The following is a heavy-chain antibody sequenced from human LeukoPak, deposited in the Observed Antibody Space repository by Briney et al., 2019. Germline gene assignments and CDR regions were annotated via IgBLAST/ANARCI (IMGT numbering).Heavy chain of an antibody. J-gene: IGHJ4*02. V-gene: IGHV3-7*01. CDR2: IKQDRSEK. CDR1: GFTFRNYW. D-gene: IGHD3-10*01. Sequence: GGSLRLSCAASGFTFRNYWMSWVRQAPGKGLEWVANIKQDRSEKYYVDSVKGRFTISRDNAKNALYLQMNSLRAEDTAVYYCHQVASYARHLDYWGQGTLVTVSS. CDR3: HQVASYARHLDY.